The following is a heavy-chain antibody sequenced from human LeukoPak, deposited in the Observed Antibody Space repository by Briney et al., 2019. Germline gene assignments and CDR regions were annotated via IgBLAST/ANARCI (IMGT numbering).Heavy chain of an antibody. CDR2: ISFDGINI. J-gene: IGHJ5*02. V-gene: IGHV3-30*04. D-gene: IGHD3-22*01. CDR3: AKGPLTYYYDTNWFDP. CDR1: GFTFSTYA. Sequence: GGSLRLSCVASGFTFSTYAMHWVRQTPGKGLEWVAVISFDGINIYFTDSVKGRFTISRDNSKNTLYLQMNSLRAEDTAVYYCAKGPLTYYYDTNWFDPWGQGTLVTVSS.